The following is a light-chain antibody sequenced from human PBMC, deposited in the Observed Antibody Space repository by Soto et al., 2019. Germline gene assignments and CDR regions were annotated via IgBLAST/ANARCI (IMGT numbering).Light chain of an antibody. Sequence: DIQMTQSPSSLSASVGDRVTITCRASQSINTWLAWYQQKPGKAPKLLIYTASTLESGVPSRFSGSGSGTEFTLTISSLQPDDFATYYCQQYDTYPLTFAGGTKVEIK. J-gene: IGKJ4*01. CDR2: TAS. CDR3: QQYDTYPLT. CDR1: QSINTW. V-gene: IGKV1-5*03.